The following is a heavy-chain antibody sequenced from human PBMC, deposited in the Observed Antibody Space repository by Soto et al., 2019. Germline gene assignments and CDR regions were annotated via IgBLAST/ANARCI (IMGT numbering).Heavy chain of an antibody. D-gene: IGHD6-13*01. Sequence: QVQLQESGPGLVKPSGTLSLTCAVSGGSISSSNWWSWVRQPPGKGLEWIGEIYHSGITNFNPSLKRPVTISVDNSKNQFSLKLSSVTAADTAVYYCARCIAAAGPIDYWGQGTLVTVSS. CDR3: ARCIAAAGPIDY. V-gene: IGHV4-4*02. J-gene: IGHJ4*02. CDR2: IYHSGIT. CDR1: GGSISSSNW.